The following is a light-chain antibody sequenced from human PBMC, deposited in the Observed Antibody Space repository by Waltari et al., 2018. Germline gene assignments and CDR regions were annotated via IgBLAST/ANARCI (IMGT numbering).Light chain of an antibody. CDR3: SSYTTGRTYV. J-gene: IGLJ1*01. CDR1: DTDIGRHNF. CDR2: DAN. V-gene: IGLV2-14*03. Sequence: QSALTQPASVSGSPGQSIAIPCTGTDTDIGRHNFVSWYRQRPREVPKLIIYDANSRLSGISSRFSGSKFGNTASLTISGLQTEDEAVYYCSSYTTGRTYVFGTGTKVTVL.